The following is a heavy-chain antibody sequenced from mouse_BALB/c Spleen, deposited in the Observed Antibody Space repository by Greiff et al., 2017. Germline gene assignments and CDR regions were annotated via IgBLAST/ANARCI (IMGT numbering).Heavy chain of an antibody. CDR2: INPSNGRT. CDR3: ATMITTIIFDY. D-gene: IGHD2-4*01. V-gene: IGHV1S81*02. J-gene: IGHJ2*01. Sequence: QVQLQQPGAELVKPGASVKLSCKASGYTFTSYWMHWVKQRPGQGLEWIGEINPSNGRTNYNEKFKSKATLTVDKSSSTAYMQLSSLTSEDSAVYYCATMITTIIFDYWGQGTTLTVSS. CDR1: GYTFTSYW.